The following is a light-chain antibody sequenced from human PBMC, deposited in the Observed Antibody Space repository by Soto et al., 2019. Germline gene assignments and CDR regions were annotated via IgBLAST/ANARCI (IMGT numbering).Light chain of an antibody. Sequence: QSALTQPASVSGSPGQSITIYCTGTSSDIGAYNFVSWYQQHPGKAPKLMLYDVNIRPSGVSNRFSGSKSGNTASLTISGLQAEDEADYYCTSWTTSTTMIFGGGTKLTGL. J-gene: IGLJ2*01. CDR3: TSWTTSTTMI. V-gene: IGLV2-14*03. CDR1: SSDIGAYNF. CDR2: DVN.